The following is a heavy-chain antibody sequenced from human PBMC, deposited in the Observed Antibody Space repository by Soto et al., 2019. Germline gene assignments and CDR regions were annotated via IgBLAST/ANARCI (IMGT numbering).Heavy chain of an antibody. CDR3: ARGDIAAVGTAAL. D-gene: IGHD6-13*01. J-gene: IGHJ4*02. Sequence: GGSLRLSCAASGFTFSSYGMHWVRQAPGKGLEWVAVISYDGSNKYYADSVKGRFTISRDNSKNTLYLQMNSLRAEDTAVYYCARGDIAAVGTAALWGQGTLVTVSS. CDR2: ISYDGSNK. CDR1: GFTFSSYG. V-gene: IGHV3-30*03.